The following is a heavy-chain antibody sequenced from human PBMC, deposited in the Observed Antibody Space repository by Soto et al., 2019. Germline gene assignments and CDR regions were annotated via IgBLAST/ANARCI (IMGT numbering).Heavy chain of an antibody. CDR1: GGSISSSSYY. V-gene: IGHV4-39*01. CDR3: ARLPLRISITFFDY. J-gene: IGHJ4*02. CDR2: IYYSGST. Sequence: QLLESGPGLVKPSETLSLTCTVSGGSISSSSYYWGWIRQPPGKGLEWIGSIYYSGSTYYNPSLKSRVTISVDTSKNQFSLKLSSVTAADTAVYYCARLPLRISITFFDYWGQGTLVTVSS.